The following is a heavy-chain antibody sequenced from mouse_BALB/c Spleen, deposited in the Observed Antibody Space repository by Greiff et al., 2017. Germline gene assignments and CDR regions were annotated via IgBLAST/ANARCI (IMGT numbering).Heavy chain of an antibody. J-gene: IGHJ4*01. V-gene: IGHV1-5*01. CDR2: IYPGNSDT. CDR3: TRGGYGNYFYYYAMDY. CDR1: GYSFTSYW. Sequence: VHVKQSGTVLARPGASVKMSCKASGYSFTSYWMHWVKQRPGQGLEWIGAIYPGNSDTSYNQKFKGKAKLTAVTSASTAYMELSSLTNEDSAVYYCTRGGYGNYFYYYAMDYWGQGTSVTVSS. D-gene: IGHD2-10*02.